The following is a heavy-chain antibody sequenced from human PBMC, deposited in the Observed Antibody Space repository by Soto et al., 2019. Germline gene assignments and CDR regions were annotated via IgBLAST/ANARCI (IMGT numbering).Heavy chain of an antibody. Sequence: QLQLQESGPGLVKPSETLSLACTVSDASIGSSSYYWAWIRQPPGKGLEWVGSIYSSGSTYYTPSLKSRVAISVDTSRNQFSLHLSSVTAADTAVYYCARGLGSSGSYYHPDYWGQGTLVTVSS. J-gene: IGHJ4*02. CDR1: DASIGSSSYY. D-gene: IGHD1-26*01. CDR2: IYSSGST. V-gene: IGHV4-39*02. CDR3: ARGLGSSGSYYHPDY.